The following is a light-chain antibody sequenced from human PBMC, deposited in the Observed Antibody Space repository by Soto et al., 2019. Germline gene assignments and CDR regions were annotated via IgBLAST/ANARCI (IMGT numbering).Light chain of an antibody. CDR2: EVS. CDR1: TCDVGGYNY. Sequence: QSVLTQPASVSGSPGQSITIPCTGTTCDVGGYNYVSWYQQHPGKAPKLLIYEVSNRPSGVSDRFSGSKSGNTASLTISGLQAEDEADYYCSSYTSSSTWVFGGGTKVTAL. V-gene: IGLV2-14*01. J-gene: IGLJ2*01. CDR3: SSYTSSSTWV.